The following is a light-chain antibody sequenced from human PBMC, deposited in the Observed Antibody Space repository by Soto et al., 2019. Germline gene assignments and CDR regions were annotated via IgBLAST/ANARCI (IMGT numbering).Light chain of an antibody. Sequence: DIQMTQSPSSVSASVGDRVTITCRASQGISSWLAWYQQKPGKAPKLLIYAASSLQSGDPSRFSGSGSGTDSHLTVSSLQPEDFAAYYCHPATSFPVPFGPGPKVDIK. CDR2: AAS. J-gene: IGKJ3*01. CDR3: HPATSFPVP. CDR1: QGISSW. V-gene: IGKV1-12*01.